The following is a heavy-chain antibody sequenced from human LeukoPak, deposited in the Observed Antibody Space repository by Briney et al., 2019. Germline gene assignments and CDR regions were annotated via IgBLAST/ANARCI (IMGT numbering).Heavy chain of an antibody. CDR2: ICGGGTTT. V-gene: IGHV3-23*01. D-gene: IGHD4-23*01. CDR3: ARDYGGDRRAYDI. J-gene: IGHJ3*02. CDR1: GFXFSSYA. Sequence: GGSLRLSCAASGFXFSSYAITWVRQAPGKGLEWVSDICGGGTTTYYADSVKGRFTISRDNAKNTLYLQMNSLRAEDTAIHHCARDYGGDRRAYDIWGQGTMVTVSS.